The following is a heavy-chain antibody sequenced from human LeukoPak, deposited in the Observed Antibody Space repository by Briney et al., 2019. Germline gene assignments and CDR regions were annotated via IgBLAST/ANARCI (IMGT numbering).Heavy chain of an antibody. CDR1: GFTFSSYS. CDR3: ARGRYCSSTSCPNRFDP. CDR2: IRVSSSYI. J-gene: IGHJ5*02. Sequence: GGSLRLSCASSGFTFSSYSMNWVRQAPGKGRGWASSIRVSSSYIYYADSVKGRFTISRDNAKNSLYLQMNSLRAEDTAVYYCARGRYCSSTSCPNRFDPWGQGTLVTVSS. V-gene: IGHV3-21*01. D-gene: IGHD2-2*01.